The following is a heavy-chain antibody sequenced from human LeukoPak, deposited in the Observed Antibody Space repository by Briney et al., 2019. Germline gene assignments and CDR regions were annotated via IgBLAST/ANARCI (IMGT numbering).Heavy chain of an antibody. D-gene: IGHD1-14*01. Sequence: ASVKVSCKASGGTFSSYAISWVRQAPGQGLEWMGRIIPILGIANYAQKFQGRVTITVDKSTSTAYMELSSLRSEDTAVYYCAMDDRGRVYWYFDLWGRGTLVTVSS. J-gene: IGHJ2*01. V-gene: IGHV1-69*04. CDR1: GGTFSSYA. CDR3: AMDDRGRVYWYFDL. CDR2: IIPILGIA.